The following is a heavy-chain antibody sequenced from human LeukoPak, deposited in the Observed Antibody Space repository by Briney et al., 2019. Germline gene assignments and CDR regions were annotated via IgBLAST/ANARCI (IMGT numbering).Heavy chain of an antibody. CDR1: GFTFSSYA. J-gene: IGHJ3*01. CDR3: ARESVN. D-gene: IGHD3-10*01. Sequence: GGSLRLSCAASGFTFSSYAMHWVRQAPGKGLEWVAVISYDGSNKYYADSVKGRFTISRDNSKNTLYLQMNSLGAEDTAVYYCARESVNWGQGTMVTVSS. V-gene: IGHV3-30-3*01. CDR2: ISYDGSNK.